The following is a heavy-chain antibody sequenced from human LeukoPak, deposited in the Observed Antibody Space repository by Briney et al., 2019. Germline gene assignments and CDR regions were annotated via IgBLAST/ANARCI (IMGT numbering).Heavy chain of an antibody. D-gene: IGHD1-1*01. Sequence: ASVEVSCKASGYTFTSYYMHWVRQAPGQGLEWMGIINPSGGSTSYAQKFQGRVTMTRDTSTSTVYMELSSLRSEDTAVYYCARAPTGTYHFDYWGQGTLVTVSS. J-gene: IGHJ4*02. CDR1: GYTFTSYY. CDR3: ARAPTGTYHFDY. V-gene: IGHV1-46*01. CDR2: INPSGGST.